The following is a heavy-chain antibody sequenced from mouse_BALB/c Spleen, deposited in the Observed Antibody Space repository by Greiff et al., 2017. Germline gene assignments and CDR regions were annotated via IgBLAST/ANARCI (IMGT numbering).Heavy chain of an antibody. CDR3: TRSGVWYY. Sequence: QVHVKQSGAELVRPGASVTLSCKASGYTFTDYEMHWVKQTPVHGLEWIGAIDPETGGTAYNQKFKGKATLTADKSSSTAYMELRSLTSEDSAVYYCTRSGVWYYWGQGTTLTVSS. J-gene: IGHJ2*01. D-gene: IGHD2-10*02. CDR2: IDPETGGT. CDR1: GYTFTDYE. V-gene: IGHV1-15*01.